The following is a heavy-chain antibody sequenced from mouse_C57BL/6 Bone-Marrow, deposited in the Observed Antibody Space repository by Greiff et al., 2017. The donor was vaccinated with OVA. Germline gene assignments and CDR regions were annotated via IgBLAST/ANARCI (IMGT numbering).Heavy chain of an antibody. J-gene: IGHJ3*01. CDR1: GYTFTSYW. D-gene: IGHD1-1*01. CDR2: IHPNSGST. CDR3: ARDYYGSSYEWFAY. V-gene: IGHV1-64*01. Sequence: VQLQQPGAELVKPGASVKLSCKASGYTFTSYWMHWVKQRPGQGLEWIGMIHPNSGSTNYNEKFKSKATLTVDNSSSTAYMQLSSLTSEDSAVYYCARDYYGSSYEWFAYWGQGTLVTGSA.